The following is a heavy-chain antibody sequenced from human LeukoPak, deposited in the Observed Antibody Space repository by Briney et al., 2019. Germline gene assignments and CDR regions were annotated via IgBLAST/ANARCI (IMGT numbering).Heavy chain of an antibody. CDR2: IIPIFGIA. CDR3: ARDMSGDGYNPVFDY. CDR1: GGTFSSYA. D-gene: IGHD5-24*01. Sequence: SVKVSCKASGGTFSSYAISWVRQAPGQGLEWMGRIIPIFGIANYAQKFQGRVTITADKSTSTAYMELSSLRSEDTAVYYCARDMSGDGYNPVFDYWGREPWSPSPQ. V-gene: IGHV1-69*04. J-gene: IGHJ4*02.